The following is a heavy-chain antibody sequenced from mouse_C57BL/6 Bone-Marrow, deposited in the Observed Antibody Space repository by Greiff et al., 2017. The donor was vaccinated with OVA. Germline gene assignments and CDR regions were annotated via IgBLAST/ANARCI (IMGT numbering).Heavy chain of an antibody. CDR3: APITTVVPFAY. CDR2: IDPSDSYT. D-gene: IGHD1-1*01. J-gene: IGHJ3*01. Sequence: QVHVKQPGAELVKPGASVKLSCKASGYTFTSYWMQWVKQRPGQGLEWIGEIDPSDSYTNYNQKFKGKATLTVDASSSTAYMQLSSLTSEDSAVYYCAPITTVVPFAYWGQGTLVTVSA. V-gene: IGHV1-50*01. CDR1: GYTFTSYW.